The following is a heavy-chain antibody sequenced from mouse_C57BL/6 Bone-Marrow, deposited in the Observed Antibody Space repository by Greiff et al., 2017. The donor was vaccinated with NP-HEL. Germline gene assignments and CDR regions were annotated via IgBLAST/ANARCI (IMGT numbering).Heavy chain of an antibody. Sequence: VHLVESGPELVKPGASVKISCKASGYAFSSSWMNWVKQRPGKGLEWIGRIYPGDGDTNYNGKFKGKATLTADKSSSTAYMQLSSLTSEDSAVYFCARERRAWFAYWGQGTLVTVSA. CDR3: ARERRAWFAY. V-gene: IGHV1-82*01. J-gene: IGHJ3*01. CDR1: GYAFSSSW. CDR2: IYPGDGDT.